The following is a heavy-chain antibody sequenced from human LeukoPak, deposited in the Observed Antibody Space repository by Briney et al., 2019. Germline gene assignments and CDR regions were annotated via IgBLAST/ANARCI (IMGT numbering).Heavy chain of an antibody. Sequence: GGSLRLSCAASGFTFSSYEMNWVRQVPGKGLEWVSVKGRFTISRDNAKNSLYLQMNSLRADDTAVYYCARAGYCSGTSCPPWYFDLWGRGTLVTVSS. D-gene: IGHD2-2*01. CDR3: ARAGYCSGTSCPPWYFDL. CDR1: GFTFSSYE. V-gene: IGHV3-48*03. J-gene: IGHJ2*01.